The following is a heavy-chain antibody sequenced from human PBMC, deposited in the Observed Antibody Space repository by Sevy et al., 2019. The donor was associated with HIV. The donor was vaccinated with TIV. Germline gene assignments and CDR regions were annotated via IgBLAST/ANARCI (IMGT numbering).Heavy chain of an antibody. CDR3: ARDLYSSGWGGRFDY. Sequence: GGSLRLSCAASGFTFSSYSMNWVRQAPGKGLEWVSYISSSSSTIYYADSVKGRFTISRDNAKNSLYLQMNSLRDEDTAVYYCARDLYSSGWGGRFDYWGQGTLVTVSS. J-gene: IGHJ4*02. V-gene: IGHV3-48*02. D-gene: IGHD6-19*01. CDR2: ISSSSSTI. CDR1: GFTFSSYS.